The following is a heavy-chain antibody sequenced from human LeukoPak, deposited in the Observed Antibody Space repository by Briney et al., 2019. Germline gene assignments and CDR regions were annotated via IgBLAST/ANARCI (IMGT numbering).Heavy chain of an antibody. J-gene: IGHJ4*02. D-gene: IGHD6-19*01. CDR3: AKEPRPSIAVAGTAASGVFDY. V-gene: IGHV3-33*06. CDR1: GFTFSSYG. Sequence: PGGFLRLSCAASGFTFSSYGMHWVRLAPGKGLEWVAVIWYDGSNKYYADSVKGRFTISRDNSKNTLYLQMNSLRAEDTAVYYCAKEPRPSIAVAGTAASGVFDYWGQGTLVTVSS. CDR2: IWYDGSNK.